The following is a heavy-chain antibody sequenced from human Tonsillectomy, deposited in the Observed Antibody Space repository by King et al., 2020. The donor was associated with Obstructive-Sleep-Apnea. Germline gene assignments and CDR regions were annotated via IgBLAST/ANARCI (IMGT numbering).Heavy chain of an antibody. CDR3: ARELGGWHFFDS. CDR2: FYYNGNT. V-gene: IGHV4-39*07. Sequence: QLQESGPGLVKPSETLSLTCTVSGGSISSSYYYWGRIRQPPGKGLEWIGSFYYNGNTYYNPSLKSRVTISVDTSKNQFSLKLSSATAADTAVYYCARELGGWHFFDSWGQGTLVTVSS. D-gene: IGHD6-19*01. CDR1: GGSISSSYYY. J-gene: IGHJ4*02.